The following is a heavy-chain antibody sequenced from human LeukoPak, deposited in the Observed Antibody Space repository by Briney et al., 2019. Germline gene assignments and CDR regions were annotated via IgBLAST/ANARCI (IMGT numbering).Heavy chain of an antibody. CDR3: ARDVHGDYGSGWFDP. J-gene: IGHJ5*02. D-gene: IGHD4-17*01. V-gene: IGHV1-69*05. CDR1: RGTFNNSA. Sequence: SVRVSCKTSRGTFNNSAISWVRQAPGQGLEWMGGIMPLFGTAGYAQKFQGRVTITKDESTRTVYLELTSLTSDDTAVYYCARDVHGDYGSGWFDPWGQGTLVSVSS. CDR2: IMPLFGTA.